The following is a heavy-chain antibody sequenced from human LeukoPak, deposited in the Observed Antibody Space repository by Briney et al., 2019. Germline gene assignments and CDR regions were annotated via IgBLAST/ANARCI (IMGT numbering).Heavy chain of an antibody. Sequence: PGGSLRLSCAASGFTFSSCWMHWVRQAPGKGLVWVSRINSDGSSTSYADSVKGRFTISRDNAKNTLYLQMNSLRAEDTAVYYCARGAPSSYDSSGYSNYWGQGTLVTVSS. CDR3: ARGAPSSYDSSGYSNY. CDR1: GFTFSSCW. J-gene: IGHJ4*02. CDR2: INSDGSST. V-gene: IGHV3-74*01. D-gene: IGHD3-22*01.